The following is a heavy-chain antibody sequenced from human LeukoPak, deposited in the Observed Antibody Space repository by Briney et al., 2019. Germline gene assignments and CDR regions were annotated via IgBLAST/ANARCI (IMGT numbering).Heavy chain of an antibody. J-gene: IGHJ4*02. CDR2: LSGRGDDP. V-gene: IGHV3-23*01. CDR3: ATLIPTSSSRYFAY. D-gene: IGHD6-6*01. Sequence: GGSLRLSCTASGFTFSSYAMTWVRLAPGKALEWVSTLSGRGDDPYYADSVKGRFTISRDNSKNTLYLQINSLRADDTAVYYCATLIPTSSSRYFAYWGQGTLVTVSS. CDR1: GFTFSSYA.